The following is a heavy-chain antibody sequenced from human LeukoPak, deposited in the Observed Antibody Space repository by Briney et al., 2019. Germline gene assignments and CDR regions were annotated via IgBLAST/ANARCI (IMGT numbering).Heavy chain of an antibody. CDR1: GFTFSSSF. J-gene: IGHJ6*02. D-gene: IGHD3-22*01. Sequence: GGSLRLSCVGSGFTFSSSFMSWVRRAPGKGLEWVSCISSSGGHTYYTDPMRGRFTVSRDNSKNSLYLQMNSLRADDTAVYYCAKVLGHEINGNYWYGMDVWGQGTTVTVPS. V-gene: IGHV3-23*01. CDR2: ISSSGGHT. CDR3: AKVLGHEINGNYWYGMDV.